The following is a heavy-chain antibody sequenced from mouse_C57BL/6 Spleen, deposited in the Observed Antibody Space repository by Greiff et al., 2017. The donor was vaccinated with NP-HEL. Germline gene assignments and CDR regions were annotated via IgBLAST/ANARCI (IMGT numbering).Heavy chain of an antibody. CDR3: ARRYYGSSYGYFDV. CDR2: IYPSDSET. Sequence: QVQLQQPGAELVRPGSSVKLSCKASGYTFTSYWMDWVKQRPGQGGEGRVNIYPSDSETHYNQKFKDKATLTVDKSSSTAYMQLSSLTSEDSAVYYCARRYYGSSYGYFDVWGTGTTVTVSS. J-gene: IGHJ1*03. V-gene: IGHV1-61*01. D-gene: IGHD1-1*01. CDR1: GYTFTSYW.